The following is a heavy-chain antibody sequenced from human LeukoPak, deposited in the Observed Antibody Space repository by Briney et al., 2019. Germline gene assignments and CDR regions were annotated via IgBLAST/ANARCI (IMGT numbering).Heavy chain of an antibody. Sequence: PGGSLGLSCAASGFTFRDFGMHWVRQAPGKGLEWVAFVRNDGSKDYYPDSVKGRFTISRDNSRSTLDLQMHSLRIEDTAVYYCVKGGSSSHNWFDPWGQGILVTVSS. CDR2: VRNDGSKD. CDR3: VKGGSSSHNWFDP. V-gene: IGHV3-30*02. CDR1: GFTFRDFG. J-gene: IGHJ5*02. D-gene: IGHD6-13*01.